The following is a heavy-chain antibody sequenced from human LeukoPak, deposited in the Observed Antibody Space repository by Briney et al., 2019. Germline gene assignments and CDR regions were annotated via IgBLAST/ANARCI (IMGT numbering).Heavy chain of an antibody. CDR2: INPNSGGT. V-gene: IGHV1-2*02. D-gene: IGHD2-2*01. CDR3: ARDGGYCSSTSCRINNWFDP. Sequence: GASVKVSCKASGGTFTGYYMHWVRQAPGQGLEWMGWINPNSGGTNYAQKFQGRVTMTRDTSISTAYMELSRLRSDDTAVYYCARDGGYCSSTSCRINNWFDPWGQGTLVTVSS. J-gene: IGHJ5*02. CDR1: GGTFTGYY.